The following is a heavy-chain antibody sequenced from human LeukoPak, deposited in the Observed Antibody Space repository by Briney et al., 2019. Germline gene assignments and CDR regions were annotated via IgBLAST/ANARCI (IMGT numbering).Heavy chain of an antibody. D-gene: IGHD4-17*01. Sequence: VALVKVSCKASGGTFSSYAISWVRQAPGQGLEWMGGIIPIFGTANYAQKFQGRVTITADKSTSTAYMELSSLRSEDTAVYYCARDRHHGDYDYWGQGTLVTVSS. CDR1: GGTFSSYA. J-gene: IGHJ4*02. CDR2: IIPIFGTA. CDR3: ARDRHHGDYDY. V-gene: IGHV1-69*06.